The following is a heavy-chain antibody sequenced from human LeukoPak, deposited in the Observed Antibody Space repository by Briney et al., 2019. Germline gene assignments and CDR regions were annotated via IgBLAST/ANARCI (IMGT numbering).Heavy chain of an antibody. V-gene: IGHV3-21*01. Sequence: GGSLRLSCAASGFTFSGYAMHWVRQAPGKGLEWVSSISSSSSYIYYADSVKGRFTISRDNAKNSLYLQMNSLRAEDTAVYYCARDRDCYDSSGHDYWGQGTLVTVSS. CDR1: GFTFSGYA. J-gene: IGHJ4*02. D-gene: IGHD3-22*01. CDR3: ARDRDCYDSSGHDY. CDR2: ISSSSSYI.